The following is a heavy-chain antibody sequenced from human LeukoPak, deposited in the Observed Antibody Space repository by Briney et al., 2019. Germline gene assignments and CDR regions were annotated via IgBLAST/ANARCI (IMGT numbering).Heavy chain of an antibody. CDR2: IYYSGST. J-gene: IGHJ4*02. CDR1: GGSISSSSYY. CDR3: AREYYGSGSYDY. Sequence: SETLSLTCTVSGGSISSSSYYWGWIRQPPGKGLEWIGSIYYSGSTYYNPSLKSRVTISVDTSKNQFSLKLSSVTAADTAVCYCAREYYGSGSYDYWGQGTLVTVSS. D-gene: IGHD3-10*01. V-gene: IGHV4-39*07.